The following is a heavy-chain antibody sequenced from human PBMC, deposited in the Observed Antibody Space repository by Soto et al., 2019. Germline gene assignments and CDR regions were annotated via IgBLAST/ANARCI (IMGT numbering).Heavy chain of an antibody. D-gene: IGHD3-9*01. J-gene: IGHJ5*02. CDR2: IYYSGST. Sequence: PSETLSLTCTVSGGSVSSGSYYWSWIRQPPGKGLGWIGYIYYSGSTNYNPSLKSRVTISVDTSKNQFSLKLSSVTAADTAVYYCARGGRYFDWLLKDNWFDPWGQGTLVTVSS. V-gene: IGHV4-61*01. CDR1: GGSVSSGSYY. CDR3: ARGGRYFDWLLKDNWFDP.